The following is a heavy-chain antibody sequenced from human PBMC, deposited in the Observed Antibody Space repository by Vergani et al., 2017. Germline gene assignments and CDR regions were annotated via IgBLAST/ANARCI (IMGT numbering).Heavy chain of an antibody. V-gene: IGHV1-69*01. D-gene: IGHD2-2*01. CDR1: GGTFSSYA. CDR2: IIPIFGTA. Sequence: QVQLVQSGAEVKKPGSSVKVSCKASGGTFSSYAISWVRQAPGQGLEWMGGIIPIFGTANYAQKFQGRVTITADESTSTDYMELSSLRSEDTAVYYCARESVRYWSSTSCGNWFDPWGQGTLVTVSS. CDR3: ARESVRYWSSTSCGNWFDP. J-gene: IGHJ5*02.